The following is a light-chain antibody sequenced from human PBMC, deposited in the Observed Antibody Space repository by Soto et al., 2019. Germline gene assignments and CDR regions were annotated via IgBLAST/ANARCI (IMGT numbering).Light chain of an antibody. CDR3: SSYTSDSTYV. V-gene: IGLV2-14*01. J-gene: IGLJ1*01. Sequence: QSVLTQPASVSGSPGQSITISCTGTSSDVGGYNYVSWYQEHPGKAPKLMIYDVSNRPSGVSNRFPGSKSDNTASLTISGLQAEDEADYYCSSYTSDSTYVFGTGTKVTVL. CDR1: SSDVGGYNY. CDR2: DVS.